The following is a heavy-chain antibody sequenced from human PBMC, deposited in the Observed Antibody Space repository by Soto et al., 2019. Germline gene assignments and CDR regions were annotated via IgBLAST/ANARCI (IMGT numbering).Heavy chain of an antibody. CDR1: GGTFSSYA. J-gene: IGHJ4*02. CDR2: IIPIFGTA. Sequence: PVKVSCKASGGTFSSYAISWVRQAPGQGLEWMGGIIPIFGTANYAQKFQGRATIAADESTSTAYMELSSLRSEDTAVYYCARVPRNSSSWYGSYFKYWGQGTLVTVSS. V-gene: IGHV1-69*13. CDR3: ARVPRNSSSWYGSYFKY. D-gene: IGHD6-13*01.